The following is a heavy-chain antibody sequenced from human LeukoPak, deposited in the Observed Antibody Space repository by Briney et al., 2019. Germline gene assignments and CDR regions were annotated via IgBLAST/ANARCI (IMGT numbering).Heavy chain of an antibody. CDR1: GDTFNNYI. V-gene: IGHV1-69*05. CDR2: VMPLFNTP. CDR3: ARVDRHHFYMDV. D-gene: IGHD1-14*01. J-gene: IGHJ6*03. Sequence: GSSVKVSCKASGDTFNNYIITWVRQAPGQGLEWMGGVMPLFNTPTYAQKFQGRITIITDASTHTSYMELRSLRSEDTAVYSCARVDRHHFYMDVWGKGTTVTVSS.